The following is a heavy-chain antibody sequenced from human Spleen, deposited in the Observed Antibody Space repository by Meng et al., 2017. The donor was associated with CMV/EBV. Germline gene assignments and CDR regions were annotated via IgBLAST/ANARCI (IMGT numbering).Heavy chain of an antibody. D-gene: IGHD2-2*02. CDR2: INPNNGGT. J-gene: IGHJ5*02. Sequence: YTFTGLYLHWVRQVPGQGLEWMGWINPNNGGTNYAQKFQGRVTMTTDTSINTAYMELSRLRSDDTAVYYCASGCSSTSCYIFRWFDPWGQGTLVTVSS. CDR3: ASGCSSTSCYIFRWFDP. CDR1: YTFTGLY. V-gene: IGHV1-2*02.